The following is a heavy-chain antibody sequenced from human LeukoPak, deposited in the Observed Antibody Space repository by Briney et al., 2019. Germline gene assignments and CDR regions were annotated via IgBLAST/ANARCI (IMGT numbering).Heavy chain of an antibody. J-gene: IGHJ5*02. CDR2: INHSGST. V-gene: IGHV4-34*01. CDR3: ARVGDIVVVPAAGGSGFDP. D-gene: IGHD2-2*01. Sequence: PSETLSLTCAVYGGSFSGYYWSWIRQPPGKGLEWIEEINHSGSTNYNPSLKSRVTISVDTSKNQFSLKLSSVTAADTAVYYCARVGDIVVVPAAGGSGFDPWGQGTLVTVPS. CDR1: GGSFSGYY.